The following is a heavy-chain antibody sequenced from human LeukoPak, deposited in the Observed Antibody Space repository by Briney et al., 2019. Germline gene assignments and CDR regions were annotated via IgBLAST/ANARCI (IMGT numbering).Heavy chain of an antibody. V-gene: IGHV3-23*01. Sequence: GGSLRLSCAASGFTVSSDYMSWVRQAPGKGLEWVSAISGSGGSTYYADSVKGRFTISRDNSKNTLYLQMNSLRAEDTAVYYCAKGVRSNYDFWSGYTDYWGQGTLVTVSS. CDR3: AKGVRSNYDFWSGYTDY. D-gene: IGHD3-3*01. CDR2: ISGSGGST. J-gene: IGHJ4*02. CDR1: GFTVSSDY.